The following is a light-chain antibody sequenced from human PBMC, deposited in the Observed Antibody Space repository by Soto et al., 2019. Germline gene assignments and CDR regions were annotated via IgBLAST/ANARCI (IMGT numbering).Light chain of an antibody. J-gene: IGLJ1*01. CDR3: QSYDSNLSEV. Sequence: QSVLTQPPSVPGAPGQTVTISFTGSCSNIGAGYGVQWYQQLPGTAPRLLIYGSDDRPSGVPDRFSASVSGNSASLAITGLQTEDEAVYYCQSYDSNLSEVFGPGTRSPS. CDR2: GSD. V-gene: IGLV1-40*01. CDR1: CSNIGAGYG.